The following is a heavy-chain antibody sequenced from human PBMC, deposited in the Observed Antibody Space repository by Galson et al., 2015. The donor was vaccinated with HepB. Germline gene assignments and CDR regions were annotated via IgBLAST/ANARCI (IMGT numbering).Heavy chain of an antibody. CDR2: ISSSSSYI. V-gene: IGHV3-21*01. CDR1: GFTFSSYS. D-gene: IGHD4-17*01. CDR3: ARDKVQGDGDFDY. Sequence: SLRLSCAASGFTFSSYSMNWVRQAPGKGLEWVSSISSSSSYIYYADSVKGRFTISRDNAKNSLYLQMNSLRAEDTAVYYCARDKVQGDGDFDYWGQGTLVTVSS. J-gene: IGHJ4*02.